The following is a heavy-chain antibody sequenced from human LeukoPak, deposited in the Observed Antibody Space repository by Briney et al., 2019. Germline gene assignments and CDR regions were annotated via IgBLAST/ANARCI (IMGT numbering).Heavy chain of an antibody. V-gene: IGHV3-33*06. Sequence: GGSLRLSCAASGFTFSSYGMHWVRQAPGKGLEWVAVIWYDGSNKYYADSVKGRFTISRDNSKNTLYLQMNSLRAEDTAVYYCAKAGYCSSTSCYTLDYWGQGTLVTVSS. CDR2: IWYDGSNK. CDR3: AKAGYCSSTSCYTLDY. J-gene: IGHJ4*02. D-gene: IGHD2-2*02. CDR1: GFTFSSYG.